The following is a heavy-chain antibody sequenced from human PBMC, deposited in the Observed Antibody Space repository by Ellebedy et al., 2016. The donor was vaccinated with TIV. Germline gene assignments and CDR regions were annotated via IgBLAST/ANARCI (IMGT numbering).Heavy chain of an antibody. CDR2: ISSVYTTI. CDR1: GFTLSTYS. D-gene: IGHD1-26*01. CDR3: ARGGDFHFDY. Sequence: GESLKISCAASGFTLSTYSLNWVRQAPGKGLEWLSYISSVYTTIYYADSVKGRFTISRDSAKNSLYLQMNSLRAEDTAVYYCARGGDFHFDYWGQGTLVTVSS. V-gene: IGHV3-48*04. J-gene: IGHJ4*02.